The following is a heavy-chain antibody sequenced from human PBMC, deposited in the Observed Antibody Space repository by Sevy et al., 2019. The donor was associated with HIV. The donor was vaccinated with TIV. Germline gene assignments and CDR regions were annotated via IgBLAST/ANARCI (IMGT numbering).Heavy chain of an antibody. D-gene: IGHD6-13*01. CDR1: GFTFRSFS. V-gene: IGHV3-33*01. Sequence: GGSLRLSCVASGFTFRSFSMHWVRQAPGKGLEWVAAIWYDGRTERYADSVQGRFTISRDNSKKTLYLQMNSLRDEDMAIYDCARDAAGVIVPTAGFDSWGQGTLVTVSS. CDR3: ARDAAGVIVPTAGFDS. CDR2: IWYDGRTE. J-gene: IGHJ5*01.